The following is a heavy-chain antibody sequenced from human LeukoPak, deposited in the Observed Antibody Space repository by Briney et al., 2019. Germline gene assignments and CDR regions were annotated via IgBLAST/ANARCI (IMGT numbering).Heavy chain of an antibody. V-gene: IGHV4-59*01. D-gene: IGHD5-12*01. Sequence: SETLSLTCTVSGGSISSYYWSWIRQPPGKGLEWIGYIYYSGSTNYNPSLKSRVTISVDTSKNQFSLKLSSVTAADTAVYYCAREPQPATGFDYWGQGTLVTVSS. CDR1: GGSISSYY. CDR3: AREPQPATGFDY. J-gene: IGHJ4*02. CDR2: IYYSGST.